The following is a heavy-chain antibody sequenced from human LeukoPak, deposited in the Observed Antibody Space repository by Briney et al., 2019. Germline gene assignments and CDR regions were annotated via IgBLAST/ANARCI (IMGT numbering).Heavy chain of an antibody. CDR2: IKQDGSEK. D-gene: IGHD1-14*01. Sequence: GSLRLSCAASGFTFSNYWMNWVRQAPGKGLEWVASIKQDGSEKDYADSVKGRFTISRDNAKNSLYLQMNSLRADDTAVYYCARPNPAFGYWGQGTLVTVSS. J-gene: IGHJ4*02. CDR3: ARPNPAFGY. CDR1: GFTFSNYW. V-gene: IGHV3-7*01.